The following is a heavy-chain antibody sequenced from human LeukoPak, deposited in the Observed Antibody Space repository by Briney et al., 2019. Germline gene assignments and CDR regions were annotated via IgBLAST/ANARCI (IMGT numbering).Heavy chain of an antibody. CDR1: GGSFSGYY. D-gene: IGHD3-16*01. CDR2: INHSGST. CDR3: ARVPPGIGANAFDI. Sequence: SETLSLTCAVYGGSFSGYYWSWIRQPPGKGLEWIGEINHSGSTNYNPSLKSRVTISVDTSKNQFSLKLSSVTAADTAVYYCARVPPGIGANAFDIWGQGTMVTVSS. J-gene: IGHJ3*02. V-gene: IGHV4-34*01.